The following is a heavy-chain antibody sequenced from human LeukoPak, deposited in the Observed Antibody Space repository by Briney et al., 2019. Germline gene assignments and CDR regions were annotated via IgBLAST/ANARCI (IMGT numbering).Heavy chain of an antibody. V-gene: IGHV1-46*01. Sequence: ASVKVSCKASGYTFTSYYMHWVRQAPGQGLEWMGIINPSGGSTSYAQKFQGRVTMTRDTSTSTVYMELSSLRSEDTAVYYCAREARRYCSSTSCYDPRESDNYYGMDVWGQGTTVTVSS. CDR3: AREARRYCSSTSCYDPRESDNYYGMDV. CDR1: GYTFTSYY. CDR2: INPSGGST. D-gene: IGHD2-2*01. J-gene: IGHJ6*02.